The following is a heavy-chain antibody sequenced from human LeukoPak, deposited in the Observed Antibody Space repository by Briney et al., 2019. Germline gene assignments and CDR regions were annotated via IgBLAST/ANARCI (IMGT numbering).Heavy chain of an antibody. V-gene: IGHV3-33*01. CDR1: GFTFSSYG. J-gene: IGHJ4*02. D-gene: IGHD5-18*01. CDR2: IWYDGSNK. Sequence: QSGGSLRLSCAASGFTFSSYGMHWVRQAPGKGLEWVAVIWYDGSNKYYADSVKGRFTISRDNSKNTLYLQMNSLRADDTAVYYCARDSWVSDTAMVTGFDYWGQGILVTVSS. CDR3: ARDSWVSDTAMVTGFDY.